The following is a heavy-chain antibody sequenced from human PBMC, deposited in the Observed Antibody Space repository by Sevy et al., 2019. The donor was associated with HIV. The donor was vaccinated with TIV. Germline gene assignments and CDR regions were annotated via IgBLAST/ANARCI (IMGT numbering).Heavy chain of an antibody. CDR3: ARAGEVLRFLEWVSEADYYGMDV. Sequence: GGSLRLSCAASGFTFSSYSMNWARQAPGKGLEWVSSISSSSSYIYYADSVKGRFTISRDNAKNSLYLQMNSLRAEDTAVYYCARAGEVLRFLEWVSEADYYGMDVWGQGTTVTV. V-gene: IGHV3-21*01. CDR2: ISSSSSYI. J-gene: IGHJ6*02. CDR1: GFTFSSYS. D-gene: IGHD3-3*01.